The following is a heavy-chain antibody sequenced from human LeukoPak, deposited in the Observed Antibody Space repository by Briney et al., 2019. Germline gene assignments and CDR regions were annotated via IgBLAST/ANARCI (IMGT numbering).Heavy chain of an antibody. Sequence: GASLRLSCAASGFTFSSYAMSWVRQAPGKGLEWVSAISGSGGSTYYADSVKGRFTISRDNSKNTLYLQMNSLRAEDTTVYYCANGAYYYDSSGYYYFDYWGQGTLVTVSS. V-gene: IGHV3-23*01. CDR2: ISGSGGST. J-gene: IGHJ4*02. CDR1: GFTFSSYA. D-gene: IGHD3-22*01. CDR3: ANGAYYYDSSGYYYFDY.